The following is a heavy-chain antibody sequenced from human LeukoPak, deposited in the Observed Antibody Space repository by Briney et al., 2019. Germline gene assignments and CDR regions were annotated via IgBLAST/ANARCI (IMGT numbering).Heavy chain of an antibody. CDR1: GYTFTSYG. J-gene: IGHJ4*02. Sequence: ASVKVSCKASGYTFTSYGISWVRQAPGQGLEWTGWISAYNGNTNYAQKLQGRVTMTTDTSTSTAYMELRSLRSDDTAVYYCARDPHVLRYFDWFSPPESLDYWGQGTLVTVSS. D-gene: IGHD3-9*01. CDR2: ISAYNGNT. V-gene: IGHV1-18*01. CDR3: ARDPHVLRYFDWFSPPESLDY.